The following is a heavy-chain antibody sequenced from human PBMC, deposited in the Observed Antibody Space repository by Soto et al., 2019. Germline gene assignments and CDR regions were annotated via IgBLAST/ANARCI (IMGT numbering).Heavy chain of an antibody. Sequence: ASVKVSCKASGGNPSNSAISWVRQAPGQGLEWMGGIIPVFGIVSYAQNFQGRVTITADESTSTAYMGLSSLRSEDTAVYFCAGGRISVAGSSAYYGMDVWGQGTTVTVSS. D-gene: IGHD3-22*01. CDR2: IIPVFGIV. V-gene: IGHV1-69*13. J-gene: IGHJ6*02. CDR1: GGNPSNSA. CDR3: AGGRISVAGSSAYYGMDV.